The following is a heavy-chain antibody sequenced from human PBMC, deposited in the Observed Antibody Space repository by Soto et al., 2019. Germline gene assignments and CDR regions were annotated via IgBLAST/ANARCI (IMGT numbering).Heavy chain of an antibody. CDR2: IYTSGST. J-gene: IGHJ4*02. D-gene: IGHD6-13*01. CDR3: ALQMGYSSSWSTFDS. CDR1: GGSISSYS. V-gene: IGHV4-4*07. Sequence: PSETLSLTCSVSGGSISSYSLSWIRQPAGKGLEWIGRIYTSGSTNYNPSLKSRVTMSVDRSKNQFSLRLRSVTAADTAVYYCALQMGYSSSWSTFDSWGQGTLVTVSS.